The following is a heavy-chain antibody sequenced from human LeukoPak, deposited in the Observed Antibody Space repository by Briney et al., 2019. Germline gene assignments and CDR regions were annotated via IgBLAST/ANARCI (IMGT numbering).Heavy chain of an antibody. CDR1: GFTFSSYS. CDR3: ARDEIAVAGTSFPFSYYYYGMDV. V-gene: IGHV3-66*01. CDR2: ISHSGGST. J-gene: IGHJ6*02. D-gene: IGHD6-19*01. Sequence: PGGSLRLSCAASGFTFSSYSMNWVRQAPGKGLEWVSGISHSGGSTYYADSVKGRFTISRDNSKNTLYLQMNSLRAEDTAVYYCARDEIAVAGTSFPFSYYYYGMDVWGQGTTVTVSS.